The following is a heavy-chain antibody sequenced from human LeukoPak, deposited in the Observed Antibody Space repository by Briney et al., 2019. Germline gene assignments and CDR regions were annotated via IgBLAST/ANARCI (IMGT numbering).Heavy chain of an antibody. Sequence: GGSLRLSCAASGFTFSSNWMTWVRQAPGKGLEWVANIKQDGSEKYYVNSVKGRFTISRDNAKNSLYLQMNSLRAEDTAVYYCARDLSGMDVWGQGTTVAVSS. CDR2: IKQDGSEK. CDR3: ARDLSGMDV. V-gene: IGHV3-7*01. J-gene: IGHJ6*02. CDR1: GFTFSSNW.